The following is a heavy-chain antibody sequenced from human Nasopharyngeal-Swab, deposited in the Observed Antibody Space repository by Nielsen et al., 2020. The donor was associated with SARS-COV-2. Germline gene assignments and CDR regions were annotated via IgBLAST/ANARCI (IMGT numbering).Heavy chain of an antibody. CDR3: ARLLPNTINWFDP. D-gene: IGHD2-15*01. Sequence: WIRQPPGKGLEWIGSIYYSGSTYYNPSLKSRVTISVDTSKNQFSLKLSSVTAADTAVYYCARLLPNTINWFDPWGQGTLVTVS. J-gene: IGHJ5*02. V-gene: IGHV4-39*07. CDR2: IYYSGST.